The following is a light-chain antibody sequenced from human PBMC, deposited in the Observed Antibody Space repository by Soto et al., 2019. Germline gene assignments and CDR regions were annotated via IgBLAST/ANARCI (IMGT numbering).Light chain of an antibody. CDR3: QQYGSSPRT. V-gene: IGKV3-20*01. CDR2: DAA. Sequence: ELVLTQSPGTLSLFPGERATLSCRASQSVSDFLAWYQQKPGQAPRLLIYDAAKRAPGIPARFSGSGSGTDFTLTISSLEPEDSAVYYCQQYGSSPRTFGGVTKVDIK. CDR1: QSVSDF. J-gene: IGKJ4*01.